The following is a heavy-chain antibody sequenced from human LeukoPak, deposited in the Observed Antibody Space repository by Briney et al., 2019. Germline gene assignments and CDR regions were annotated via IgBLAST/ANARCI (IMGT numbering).Heavy chain of an antibody. CDR1: GFNFRSYR. CDR3: ARDGVEAFDI. CDR2: ISSSNSYI. D-gene: IGHD2-8*01. J-gene: IGHJ3*02. V-gene: IGHV3-21*01. Sequence: GGSLRLSFGVSGFNFRSYRMNWVRQTPGKGLEWVSSISSSNSYIYYADSVKGRFTISRDNAKNSLYLQMNSLRAEDTAVYYCARDGVEAFDIWGQGTMVIVSS.